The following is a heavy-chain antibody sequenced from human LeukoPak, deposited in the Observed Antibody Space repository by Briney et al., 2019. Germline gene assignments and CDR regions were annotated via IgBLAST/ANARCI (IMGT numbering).Heavy chain of an antibody. CDR1: GFSFSMYS. J-gene: IGHJ5*02. V-gene: IGHV3-23*01. Sequence: GGSLRLSCAASGFSFSMYSMSWIRQAPGKGLEWVSVISDNGAVTFYGDSVKGRFTISRDNSRNTLDLQMNSLRVEDTAVYYCVRERFNNDYEAWGQGILVTVSS. CDR2: ISDNGAVT. CDR3: VRERFNNDYEA. D-gene: IGHD3-22*01.